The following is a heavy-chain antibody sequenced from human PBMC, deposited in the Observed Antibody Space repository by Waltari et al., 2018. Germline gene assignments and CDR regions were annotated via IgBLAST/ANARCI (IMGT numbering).Heavy chain of an antibody. CDR2: IWYVGSNK. CDR3: AKAGLTGTTSPFDY. D-gene: IGHD1-7*01. V-gene: IGHV3-30*18. J-gene: IGHJ4*02. Sequence: QVQLVESGGGVFKPGRSLRLSCAASGFTFSSYGMHWVRHAPGKGLEWVAVIWYVGSNKYYADSVKGRFTISRDNSKNTLYLQMNSLRAEDTAMYYCAKAGLTGTTSPFDYWGQGTLVTVSS. CDR1: GFTFSSYG.